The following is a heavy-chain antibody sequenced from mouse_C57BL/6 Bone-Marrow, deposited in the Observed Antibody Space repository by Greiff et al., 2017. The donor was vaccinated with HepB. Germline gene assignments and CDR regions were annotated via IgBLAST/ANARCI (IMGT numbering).Heavy chain of an antibody. CDR1: GFTFSDYY. CDR2: INYDGSST. V-gene: IGHV5-16*01. CDR3: ARGFWFAY. Sequence: EVKLMESEGGLVQPGSSMKLSCTASGFTFSDYYMAWVRQVPEKGLEWVANINYDGSSTYYLDSLKSRFIISRDNAKNILYLKMSSLTSEDTATYYCARGFWFAYWGQGTLVTVSA. J-gene: IGHJ3*01.